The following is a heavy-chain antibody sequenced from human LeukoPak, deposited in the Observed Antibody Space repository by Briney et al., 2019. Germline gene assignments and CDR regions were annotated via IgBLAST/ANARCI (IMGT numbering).Heavy chain of an antibody. V-gene: IGHV3-23*01. CDR2: IGTGINNT. D-gene: IGHD3-9*01. J-gene: IGHJ6*02. CDR1: GFTFNNYA. CDR3: ARDQAFDWFYYYYGMDV. Sequence: GGSLRLSCAASGFTFNNYALSWVRQAPGKGLEWVSTIGTGINNTYYADSVKGRFTISRDNSNHTLSLQMSSLRAEDTAIYYCARDQAFDWFYYYYGMDVWGLGTTVIVSS.